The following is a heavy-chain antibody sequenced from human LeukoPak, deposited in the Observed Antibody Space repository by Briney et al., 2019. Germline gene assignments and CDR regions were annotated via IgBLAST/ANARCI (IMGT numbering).Heavy chain of an antibody. V-gene: IGHV3-21*01. Sequence: GGSLRLSCAASGFDFSTYAINWVRQAPGKGLEWVSSISTMSNYIFYGDSVKGRFTISRDNAKNSVYLQMTSLGPEDTAVYYCSRDRLGGLDLWGQGTLVTVSS. D-gene: IGHD5-12*01. CDR1: GFDFSTYA. CDR3: SRDRLGGLDL. CDR2: ISTMSNYI. J-gene: IGHJ5*02.